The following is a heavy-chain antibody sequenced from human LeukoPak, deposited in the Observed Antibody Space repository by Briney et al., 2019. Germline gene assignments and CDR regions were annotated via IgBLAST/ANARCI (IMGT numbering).Heavy chain of an antibody. V-gene: IGHV5-51*01. CDR2: IYPGDSDT. CDR3: CAHYYDSSGYYPHSFDY. Sequence: GESLKISCKGSGYSFTSYWIGWVRQMPGKGLEGMGSIYPGDSDTRYSPSFQGQVTISADKSISTAYLQWSSLKASDTAMYYCCAHYYDSSGYYPHSFDYWGQGTLVTVSS. J-gene: IGHJ4*02. D-gene: IGHD3-22*01. CDR1: GYSFTSYW.